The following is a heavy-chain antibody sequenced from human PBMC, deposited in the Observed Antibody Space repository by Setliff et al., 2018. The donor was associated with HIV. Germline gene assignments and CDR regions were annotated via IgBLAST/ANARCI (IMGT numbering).Heavy chain of an antibody. V-gene: IGHV3-7*03. Sequence: QSGGSLRLSCAASGFTFSNYVMSWVRQTPGKGLEWVANINQDGSEKYYVDSVKGRFTISRDESRNILYLEMNNVNTEDTAVYYCTGSFLGFWGQGTLVTVSS. CDR2: INQDGSEK. CDR3: TGSFLGF. J-gene: IGHJ4*02. CDR1: GFTFSNYV. D-gene: IGHD3-3*01.